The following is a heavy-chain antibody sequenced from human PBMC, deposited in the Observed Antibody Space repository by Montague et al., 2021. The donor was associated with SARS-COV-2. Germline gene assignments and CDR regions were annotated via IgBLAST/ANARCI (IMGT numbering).Heavy chain of an antibody. Sequence: YRSLSCAASGFPFSSYRMNWVRQAPGKGLEWVSSISSSSSYIYYADSVKGRFTISRDNAKNSLYLQMNSLRAEDTAVYYCARGIRITMVRGVTIDYWGQGTLVTVSS. CDR3: ARGIRITMVRGVTIDY. J-gene: IGHJ4*02. CDR1: GFPFSSYR. CDR2: ISSSSSYI. D-gene: IGHD3-10*01. V-gene: IGHV3-21*01.